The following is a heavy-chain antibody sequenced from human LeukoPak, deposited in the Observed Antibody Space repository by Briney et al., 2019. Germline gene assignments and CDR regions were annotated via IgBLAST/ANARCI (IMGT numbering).Heavy chain of an antibody. CDR3: AREVVIEEYYGSGSHHFDY. V-gene: IGHV1-18*01. D-gene: IGHD3-10*01. CDR2: ISAYNGNI. J-gene: IGHJ4*02. Sequence: GASVRVSCKASGYTFTSYGISWVRQAPGQGLEWMGWISAYNGNIKYAQKLQGRVTMTTDTSARTAYMELRNLRSDDTAVYYCAREVVIEEYYGSGSHHFDYWGQGTLVTVSS. CDR1: GYTFTSYG.